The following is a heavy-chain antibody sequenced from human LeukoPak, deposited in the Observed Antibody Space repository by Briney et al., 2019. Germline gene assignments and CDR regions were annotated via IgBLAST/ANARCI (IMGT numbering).Heavy chain of an antibody. CDR1: GGSISSGSYY. CDR2: IYSSGST. Sequence: SQTLSLTCTVSGGSISSGSYYWSWIRQPAGKGLEWIGRIYSSGSTNYNPSLKSRVTISLDTSKNQFSLKLSSVTAADTAVYYCARVDYYDTGRAFDIWGQGTMVTVSS. J-gene: IGHJ3*02. D-gene: IGHD3-22*01. V-gene: IGHV4-61*02. CDR3: ARVDYYDTGRAFDI.